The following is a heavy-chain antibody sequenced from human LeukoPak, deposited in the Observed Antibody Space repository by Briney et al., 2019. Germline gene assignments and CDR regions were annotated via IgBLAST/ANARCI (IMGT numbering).Heavy chain of an antibody. CDR2: IYSGGST. CDR3: AGHYGSGSFRWDY. J-gene: IGHJ4*02. D-gene: IGHD3-10*01. CDR1: GFTVSSNY. Sequence: PGGSLRLSCAASGFTVSSNYMSWVRQAPGKGLEWVSVIYSGGSTYYADSVKGRFTISRDNSKNTLYLQMNGLRAEDTAVYYCAGHYGSGSFRWDYWGQGTLVTVSS. V-gene: IGHV3-66*04.